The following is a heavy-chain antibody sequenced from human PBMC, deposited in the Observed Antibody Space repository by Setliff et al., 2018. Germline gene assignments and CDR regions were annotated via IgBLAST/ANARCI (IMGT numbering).Heavy chain of an antibody. D-gene: IGHD1-1*01. Sequence: PGGSLRLSCLASGFTFSNNAMSWIRQAPGKGLEWVSVVYSGSPNTYYAASVEGRFTISRDNSKNTLYLQMNSLRVEDSGVYYCAKDRDNRWHNFDSWGHGVLVTVSS. J-gene: IGHJ4*01. V-gene: IGHV3-23*03. CDR2: VYSGSPNT. CDR3: AKDRDNRWHNFDS. CDR1: GFTFSNNA.